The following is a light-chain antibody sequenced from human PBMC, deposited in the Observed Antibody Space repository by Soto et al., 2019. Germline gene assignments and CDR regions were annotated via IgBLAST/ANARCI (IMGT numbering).Light chain of an antibody. CDR3: LQRANWPLT. CDR2: DAS. CDR1: QSVGSY. J-gene: IGKJ4*01. V-gene: IGKV3-11*01. Sequence: DIVLTQSPVTLSLSPGERATLSCRASQSVGSYLAWYQQKPGQAPRLLIYDASHRATGIPARFSGSGSGTDFTLTISSLGPEDFAVYHCLQRANWPLTFGGGAHVEIK.